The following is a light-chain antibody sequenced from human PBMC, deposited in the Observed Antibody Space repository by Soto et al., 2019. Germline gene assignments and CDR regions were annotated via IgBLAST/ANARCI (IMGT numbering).Light chain of an antibody. CDR2: AVS. CDR3: SSYTSHSPVV. Sequence: QSALTQPASVSGSPGQSITISRTGTNSDIGRYDYVSWYQQCPGEAPKLMIYAVSRRPSGVSNRFSGSKSGTTASLTISGLQAEDEADYYCSSYTSHSPVVFGGGTKLTVL. V-gene: IGLV2-14*03. CDR1: NSDIGRYDY. J-gene: IGLJ3*02.